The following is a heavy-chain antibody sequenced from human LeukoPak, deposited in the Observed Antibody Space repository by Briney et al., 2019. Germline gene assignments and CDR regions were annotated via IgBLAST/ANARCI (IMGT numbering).Heavy chain of an antibody. CDR2: ISGSSSYA. D-gene: IGHD3-10*01. CDR1: GFTVSSNY. Sequence: PGGSLRLSCAASGFTVSSNYMNWVRQAPGKGLEWVSWISGSSSYANYADSVKGRFTISRDNAKNSLYLQMNSLRDEDTAVYYCARVILKYYGSGPFDYWGQGTLVTVSS. V-gene: IGHV3-11*05. J-gene: IGHJ4*02. CDR3: ARVILKYYGSGPFDY.